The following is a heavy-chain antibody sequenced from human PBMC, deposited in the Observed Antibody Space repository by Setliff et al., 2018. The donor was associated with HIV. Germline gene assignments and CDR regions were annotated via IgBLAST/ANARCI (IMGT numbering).Heavy chain of an antibody. V-gene: IGHV4-39*02. CDR2: ILYGGNT. CDR3: ARSRRYYDSSGYYPGAFDI. Sequence: SETLSLTCTVSGGSVSSRGYYWGWIRQPPGKGPEWIANILYGGNTYYNPSLKSRVTISVDTSKNHFSLKLNSVTAADTAVYFCARSRRYYDSSGYYPGAFDIWGQGTVVTVSS. CDR1: GGSVSSRGYY. D-gene: IGHD3-22*01. J-gene: IGHJ3*02.